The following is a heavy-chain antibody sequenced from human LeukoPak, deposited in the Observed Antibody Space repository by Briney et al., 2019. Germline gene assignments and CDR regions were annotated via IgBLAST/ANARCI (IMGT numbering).Heavy chain of an antibody. CDR3: ARGTVVVVITSLDP. J-gene: IGHJ5*02. CDR2: IYHSGST. D-gene: IGHD3-22*01. Sequence: PSQTLSLTCTVSGDSISSGDYYWPWIRQPPGKALEWVGYIYHSGSTYYNPSLNSRVTISEDTSKNQFSLKMGSVTAADTAVYYCARGTVVVVITSLDPWGQGTLVTVSA. V-gene: IGHV4-30-4*08. CDR1: GDSISSGDYY.